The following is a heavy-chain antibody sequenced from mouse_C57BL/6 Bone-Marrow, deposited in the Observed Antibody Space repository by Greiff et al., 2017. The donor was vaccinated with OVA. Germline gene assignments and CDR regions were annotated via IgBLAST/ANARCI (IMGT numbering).Heavy chain of an antibody. CDR3: ARFTTVEYFDY. CDR2: INYDGSST. D-gene: IGHD1-1*01. Sequence: EVKLMESEGGLVQPGSSMKLSCTASGFTFSDYYMAWVRQVPEKGLEWVANINYDGSSTYYLDSLKSRFIISRDNAKNILYLQMSSLKSEDTATYYCARFTTVEYFDYWGQGTTLTVSS. J-gene: IGHJ2*01. CDR1: GFTFSDYY. V-gene: IGHV5-16*01.